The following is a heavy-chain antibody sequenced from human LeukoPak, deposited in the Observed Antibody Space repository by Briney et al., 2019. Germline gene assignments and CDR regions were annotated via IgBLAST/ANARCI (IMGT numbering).Heavy chain of an antibody. CDR1: GYTFTGYY. D-gene: IGHD3-10*01. Sequence: ASVKVSCKASGYTFTGYYMHWVRQAPGQGLEWMGWINPNSGGTNYAQKLQGRVTMTTDTSTSTAYMELRSLRSDDTAVYYCARDRTAMVRGVIITFPPDYWGQGTLVTVSS. CDR2: INPNSGGT. CDR3: ARDRTAMVRGVIITFPPDY. J-gene: IGHJ4*02. V-gene: IGHV1-2*02.